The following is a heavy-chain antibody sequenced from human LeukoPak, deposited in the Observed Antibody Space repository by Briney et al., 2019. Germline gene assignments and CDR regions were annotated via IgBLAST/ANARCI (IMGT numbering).Heavy chain of an antibody. CDR3: AKRGVVIRVILVGFHKEAYYFDS. Sequence: GGSLRLSCAVSGITLSNYGMSWVRQAPGKGLQWVAGISDSGGRTKYADSVKGRFTISRDNHKNTLYLEMNSLRAEDTAVYFCAKRGVVIRVILVGFHKEAYYFDSWGQGALVTVSS. CDR2: ISDSGGRT. V-gene: IGHV3-23*01. CDR1: GITLSNYG. D-gene: IGHD3-22*01. J-gene: IGHJ4*02.